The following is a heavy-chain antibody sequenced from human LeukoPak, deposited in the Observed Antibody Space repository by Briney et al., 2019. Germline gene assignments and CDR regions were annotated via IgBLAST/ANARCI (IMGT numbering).Heavy chain of an antibody. Sequence: ASVKVSCKASGYSFIGYCVHWVRQAPGQGLEWMGMIYPRDGSTSYAQKFQGRVTVTRDTSTSTVHMELSGLRSEDTAVYYCARDQEGFDYWGQGTLVTVSS. V-gene: IGHV1-46*01. CDR3: ARDQEGFDY. CDR2: IYPRDGST. CDR1: GYSFIGYC. J-gene: IGHJ4*02.